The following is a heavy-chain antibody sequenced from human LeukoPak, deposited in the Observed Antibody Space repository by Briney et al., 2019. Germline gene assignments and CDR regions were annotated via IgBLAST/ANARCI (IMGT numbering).Heavy chain of an antibody. V-gene: IGHV4-39*07. J-gene: IGHJ5*02. Sequence: SETLSLTCTVSGGSISSYYWGWIRQPPGKGLEWIGSIYYSGSTYYNPSLKSRVTISVDTSKNQFSLKLSSVTAADTAVYYCARVVVSSGWSYNWFDPWGQGTLVTVSS. CDR2: IYYSGST. D-gene: IGHD6-19*01. CDR1: GGSISSYY. CDR3: ARVVVSSGWSYNWFDP.